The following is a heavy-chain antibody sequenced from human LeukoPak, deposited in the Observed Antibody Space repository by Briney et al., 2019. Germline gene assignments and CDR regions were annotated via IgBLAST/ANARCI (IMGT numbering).Heavy chain of an antibody. CDR3: ARLTGHDDY. J-gene: IGHJ4*02. CDR1: GGSISSGTYY. V-gene: IGHV4-61*02. Sequence: SETLSLTCTVSGGSISSGTYYWSWVRQPTGKGLEWIGRIYTSGSTNYNPSLKSRVTISLDTSKNHFSLKLSSVTAADTAVYYCARLTGHDDYWGQGTLVTVSS. CDR2: IYTSGST. D-gene: IGHD7-27*01.